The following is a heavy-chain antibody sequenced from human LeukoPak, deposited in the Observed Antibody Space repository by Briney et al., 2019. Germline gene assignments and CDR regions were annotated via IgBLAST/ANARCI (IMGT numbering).Heavy chain of an antibody. CDR2: ISGSGYYT. Sequence: PGGSLRLSCEASGSGFTFGNFAMSWVRQAPGKGLEWVSGISGSGYYTYYADSVKGRFTISRDNSKNTLYIQMNSLRAEDTAVYYCAKDGSCGDYYFYFCMDVWGKGTPVTVSS. D-gene: IGHD3-10*01. V-gene: IGHV3-23*01. CDR3: AKDGSCGDYYFYFCMDV. CDR1: GSGFTFGNFA. J-gene: IGHJ6*03.